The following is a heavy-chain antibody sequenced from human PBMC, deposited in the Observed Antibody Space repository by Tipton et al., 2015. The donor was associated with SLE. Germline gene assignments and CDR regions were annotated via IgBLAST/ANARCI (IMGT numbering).Heavy chain of an antibody. V-gene: IGHV3-64*01. J-gene: IGHJ4*02. CDR3: ATGVGANYGFDY. CDR1: GFTFSDYP. CDR2: ISINGGTT. Sequence: SLRLSCAASGFTFSDYPMHWVCQAPGKGLEYVSDISINGGTTHYANSVTGRFTISRDNSKNTLYLQMGSLRVEDMAVYYCATGVGANYGFDYWGQGTLITVSS. D-gene: IGHD4/OR15-4a*01.